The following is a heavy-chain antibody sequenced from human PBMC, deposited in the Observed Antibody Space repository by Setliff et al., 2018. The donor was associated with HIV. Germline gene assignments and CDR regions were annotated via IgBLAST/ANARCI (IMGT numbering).Heavy chain of an antibody. V-gene: IGHV4-61*05. CDR1: GDSIGSSSYY. Sequence: SETLSLTCTVSGDSIGSSSYYWAWIRQPPGKGRECIGYIYDSGSTNYKPSLKSRVTMSVDTSKNQFSLKLSSVTAADTAVYYCARHSPNVGVRGDAFDIWGQGTVVTVS. CDR2: IYDSGST. D-gene: IGHD2-8*01. CDR3: ARHSPNVGVRGDAFDI. J-gene: IGHJ3*02.